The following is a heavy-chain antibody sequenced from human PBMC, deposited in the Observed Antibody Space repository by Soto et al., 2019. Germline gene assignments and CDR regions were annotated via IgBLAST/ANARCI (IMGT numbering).Heavy chain of an antibody. CDR2: ISAYNGNT. V-gene: IGHV1-18*01. J-gene: IGHJ6*03. CDR1: GYTFTSYG. CDR3: ARVNGDPYYYYMDV. D-gene: IGHD4-17*01. Sequence: ASVKVSCKASGYTFTSYGISWVRQAPGQGLEWMGWISAYNGNTNYAQKPQGRVTMTTDTSTSTAYMELRSLRSDDTAVYYCARVNGDPYYYYMDVWGKGTTVTVSS.